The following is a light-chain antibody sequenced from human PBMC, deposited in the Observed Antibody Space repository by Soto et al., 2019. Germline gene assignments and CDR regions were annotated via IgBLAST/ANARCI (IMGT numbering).Light chain of an antibody. CDR1: SSDVGSYNY. Sequence: QSALTQPASVSGSPGQSISISCTGSSSDVGSYNYVSWYQQHPGKAPKLLIYEVSNRPSGVSNRFSGSKSDNTPSLTISGLQAEDEADYYCSSYTSGSTFVFGTGTKLTVL. J-gene: IGLJ1*01. CDR2: EVS. CDR3: SSYTSGSTFV. V-gene: IGLV2-14*01.